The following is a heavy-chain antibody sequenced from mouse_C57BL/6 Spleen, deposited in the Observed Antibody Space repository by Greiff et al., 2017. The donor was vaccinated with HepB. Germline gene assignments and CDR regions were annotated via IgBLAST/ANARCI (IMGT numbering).Heavy chain of an antibody. Sequence: EVQGVESGPELVKPGASVKMSCKASGYTFTDYNMHWVKQSHGKSLEWIGYINPNNGGTSYNQKFKGKATLTVNKSSSTAYMELRSLTSEDSAVYYCARGGTTVVARDFDVWGTGTTVTVSS. CDR1: GYTFTDYN. CDR3: ARGGTTVVARDFDV. V-gene: IGHV1-22*01. CDR2: INPNNGGT. D-gene: IGHD1-1*01. J-gene: IGHJ1*03.